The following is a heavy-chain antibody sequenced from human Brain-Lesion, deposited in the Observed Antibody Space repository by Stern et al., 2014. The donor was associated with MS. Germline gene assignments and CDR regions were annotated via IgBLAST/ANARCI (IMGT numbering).Heavy chain of an antibody. CDR3: ARLATPDFWSGVGCLFDH. CDR2: LYYSGTT. D-gene: IGHD3-3*01. V-gene: IGHV4-39*01. J-gene: IGHJ4*02. CDR1: GDSISSVNYY. Sequence: QVQLVESGPGLVKPSETLSLTCTISGDSISSVNYYWGWIRQPPGKGLEWIGGLYYSGTTYYNPSLRGRLTISVDTSKNQFSLKLSSVAAADTAVYFCARLATPDFWSGVGCLFDHWGQGMLVTVSS.